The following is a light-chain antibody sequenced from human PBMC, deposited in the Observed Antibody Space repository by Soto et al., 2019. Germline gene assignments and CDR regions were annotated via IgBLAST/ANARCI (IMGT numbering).Light chain of an antibody. CDR1: SSDVGGYNY. Sequence: QSVLTQPPSASGSPGQSVTISCTGTSSDVGGYNYVSWYQQHPGKAPKLMIYEVNKRPSGVPDRFSGSKSGNTASLTVSGLQTEVEADYYCSSFAGSNNLRMFGGGTKVTVL. CDR3: SSFAGSNNLRM. J-gene: IGLJ3*02. V-gene: IGLV2-8*01. CDR2: EVN.